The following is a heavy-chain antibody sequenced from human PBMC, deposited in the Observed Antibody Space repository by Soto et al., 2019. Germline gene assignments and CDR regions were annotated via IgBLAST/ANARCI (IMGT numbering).Heavy chain of an antibody. V-gene: IGHV4-30-4*01. J-gene: IGHJ4*02. CDR1: GGSISSGDYY. CDR3: AREGRDEDFDY. CDR2: IYYSGST. Sequence: PSETLSLTCTVSGGSISSGDYYWSWIRQPPGKGLEWIGYIYYSGSTYYNPSLKSRVTISVDTSKNQFSLKLSSVTAADTAVYYCAREGRDEDFDYWGQGTLVTVSS. D-gene: IGHD2-21*02.